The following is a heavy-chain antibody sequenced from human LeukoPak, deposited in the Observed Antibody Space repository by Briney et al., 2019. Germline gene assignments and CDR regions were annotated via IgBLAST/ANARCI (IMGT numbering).Heavy chain of an antibody. V-gene: IGHV1-24*01. D-gene: IGHD3-10*01. J-gene: IGHJ5*02. Sequence: ASVKVSCTVSGYTLTKLSMHWVRQAPGKGLEWMGGFDPEDGETIYAQKFQGRVTMTEDTSTDTAYMELSSLRSEDTAVYYCATAMVRGVISGWFDPWGQGTLVSVSS. CDR2: FDPEDGET. CDR3: ATAMVRGVISGWFDP. CDR1: GYTLTKLS.